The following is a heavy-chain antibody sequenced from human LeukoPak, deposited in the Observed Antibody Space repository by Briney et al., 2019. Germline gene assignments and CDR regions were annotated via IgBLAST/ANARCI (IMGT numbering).Heavy chain of an antibody. V-gene: IGHV3-7*01. CDR2: IKQDGGEK. CDR3: ARGEWLRSHYFDF. J-gene: IGHJ4*02. Sequence: GGSLRLSCAASGFTFSSHWMSWVRQAPGKGLEWVANIKQDGGEKYYVDSVKGRFTISRDNAKNSLYLQMNSLRAEDTAVHYCARGEWLRSHYFDFWGQGTLVTVSS. D-gene: IGHD5-12*01. CDR1: GFTFSSHW.